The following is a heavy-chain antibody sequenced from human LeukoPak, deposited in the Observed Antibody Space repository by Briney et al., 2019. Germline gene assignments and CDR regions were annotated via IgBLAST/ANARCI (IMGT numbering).Heavy chain of an antibody. CDR1: GDSISGYY. V-gene: IGHV4-4*07. Sequence: KTSETLSLTCTVSGDSISGYYWSWIRQPAGKGLEWIGRIHPSGSTKYNPSLQSRVTISGDTTKDQFSLKLSSVTAADTALYYCARGGGYGGAFDIWGQGTMVTVAS. CDR3: ARGGGYGGAFDI. J-gene: IGHJ3*02. D-gene: IGHD5-12*01. CDR2: IHPSGST.